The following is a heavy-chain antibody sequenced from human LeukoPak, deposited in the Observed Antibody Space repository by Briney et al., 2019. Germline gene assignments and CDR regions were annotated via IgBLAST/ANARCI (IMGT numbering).Heavy chain of an antibody. J-gene: IGHJ6*03. CDR3: ARQYDSYFYYYLDV. CDR1: GYPINNAYY. CDR2: LYHPDST. D-gene: IGHD3-3*01. Sequence: SETLSLTCAVSGYPINNAYYWVWIRQPPGEGLEWIGSLYHPDSTYYNPSLKSRVTMTVDTSRNQFSLKMSFVTAADTAVYYCARQYDSYFYYYLDVWGTGTTVTVSS. V-gene: IGHV4-38-2*01.